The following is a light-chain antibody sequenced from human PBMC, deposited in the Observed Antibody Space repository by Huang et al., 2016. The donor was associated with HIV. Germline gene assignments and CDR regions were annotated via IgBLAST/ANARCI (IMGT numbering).Light chain of an antibody. CDR1: QSLVYSDGNTY. V-gene: IGKV2D-30*01. CDR2: KVS. J-gene: IGKJ1*01. Sequence: DVVMTQSPLSLSVTLGQPASISCRSSQSLVYSDGNTYLNWFHQRPGQSPRRLIFKVSKWDSGGPDRFSRSGLGTEFTLKISRVEAEDVGVYYCMQDIHWPWTFGQGTKVEIK. CDR3: MQDIHWPWT.